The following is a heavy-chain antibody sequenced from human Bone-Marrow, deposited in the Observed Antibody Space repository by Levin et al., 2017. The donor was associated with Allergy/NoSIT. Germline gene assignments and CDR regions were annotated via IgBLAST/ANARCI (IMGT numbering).Heavy chain of an antibody. CDR1: GILFSSYD. CDR2: ISAGGNYI. V-gene: IGHV3-21*01. CDR3: ASWAMYHYDRSAFDYFYYAMDV. J-gene: IGHJ6*02. Sequence: PGGSLRLSCAASGILFSSYDMNWVRQAPGKGLEWVSSISAGGNYIYYADPVKGRFTISRDNAKNSLFLQMNSLRAEDTAVYYCASWAMYHYDRSAFDYFYYAMDVWGQGTTVTVSS. D-gene: IGHD3-22*01.